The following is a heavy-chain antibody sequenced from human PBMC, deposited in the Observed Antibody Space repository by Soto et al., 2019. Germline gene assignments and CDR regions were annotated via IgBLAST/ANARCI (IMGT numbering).Heavy chain of an antibody. Sequence: QVQLQESGPGLVKPSQTLSLTCTVSGGSISSGGYYWSWIRQHPGKGLEWIGYIYYSGSTYYNPSLKSRVTISVDMSKNQFSLKLSSVTAADTAVYYCARDYYDSSGGSYSYYYYGMDVWGQGTTVTVSS. J-gene: IGHJ6*02. V-gene: IGHV4-31*03. CDR3: ARDYYDSSGGSYSYYYYGMDV. CDR2: IYYSGST. D-gene: IGHD3-22*01. CDR1: GGSISSGGYY.